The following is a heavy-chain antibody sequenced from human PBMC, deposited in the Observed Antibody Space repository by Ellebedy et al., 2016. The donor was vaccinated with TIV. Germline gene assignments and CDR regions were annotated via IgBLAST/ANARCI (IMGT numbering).Heavy chain of an antibody. J-gene: IGHJ6*02. CDR3: ARTGYGYHGMDV. D-gene: IGHD5-12*01. V-gene: IGHV3-7*03. Sequence: GESLKISCAASGCIFSDCWMTWVRQAPGKGLEFVANIDQGGNAKHYVDSVKGRFTISRDNAKNSLFMQMNNLRAEDTAVYYCARTGYGYHGMDVWGQGTTVSVSS. CDR1: GCIFSDCW. CDR2: IDQGGNAK.